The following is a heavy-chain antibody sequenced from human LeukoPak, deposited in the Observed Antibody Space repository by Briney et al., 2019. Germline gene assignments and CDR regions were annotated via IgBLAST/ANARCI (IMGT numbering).Heavy chain of an antibody. Sequence: PGGALRLSCEASGLTFSSYAISWVRQAPGKGLEWVSAISGSGGSTYYADSVKGRFTISRDNSKNTLYVQMNSLRAEDTAVYFCAKAPRKTVAGLSGSDFWGQGTRVTVSS. V-gene: IGHV3-23*01. J-gene: IGHJ4*02. CDR2: ISGSGGST. D-gene: IGHD6-19*01. CDR3: AKAPRKTVAGLSGSDF. CDR1: GLTFSSYA.